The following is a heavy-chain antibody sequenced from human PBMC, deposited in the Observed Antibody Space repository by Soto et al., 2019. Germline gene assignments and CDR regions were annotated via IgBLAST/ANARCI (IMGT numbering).Heavy chain of an antibody. D-gene: IGHD3-16*01. J-gene: IGHJ3*02. CDR3: ASDLYYYSRPNDAFDI. Sequence: GASVKVSCKASGGTFSSYAISWVRQAPGQGLEWMGGIIPIFGTANYAQKFQGRVTITADESTSTAYMELSSLRSEDTAVYYCASDLYYYSRPNDAFDIWGQGTMVTVSS. CDR2: IIPIFGTA. V-gene: IGHV1-69*13. CDR1: GGTFSSYA.